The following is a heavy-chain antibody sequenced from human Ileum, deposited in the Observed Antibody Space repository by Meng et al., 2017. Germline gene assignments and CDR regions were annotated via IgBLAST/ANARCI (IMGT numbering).Heavy chain of an antibody. CDR3: ARENSGWFF. CDR1: GDSVSSPTAP. CDR2: TYYRSKWYY. Sequence: QVPLQQSGPGLVKPSQTLFLTCVISGDSVSSPTAPWNWFRQSPSRGLEWLGRTYYRSKWYYEYAVSVKSRISVNPDTSKNQFSLQLNSVTPEDTAVYFCARENSGWFFWGQGALVTVSS. V-gene: IGHV6-1*01. D-gene: IGHD6-19*01. J-gene: IGHJ4*02.